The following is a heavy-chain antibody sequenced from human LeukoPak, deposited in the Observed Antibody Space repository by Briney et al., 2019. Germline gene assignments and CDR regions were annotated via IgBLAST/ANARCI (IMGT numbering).Heavy chain of an antibody. V-gene: IGHV3-15*07. CDR3: ATDFYDST. D-gene: IGHD3-22*01. J-gene: IGHJ5*02. CDR1: GFTFSNAW. CDR2: IRSNSDGGTI. Sequence: PGGSLRLSCATSGFTFSNAWMNWVRQAPGKGLEWVGRIRSNSDGGTIDYAAPVKGRFTLSRDDSKTTLYLQMNSLQTEDTAVCYCATDFYDSTWGQGTLVTVSS.